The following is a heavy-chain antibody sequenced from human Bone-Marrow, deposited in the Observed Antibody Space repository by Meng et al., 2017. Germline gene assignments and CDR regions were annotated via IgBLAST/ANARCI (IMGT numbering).Heavy chain of an antibody. J-gene: IGHJ5*02. D-gene: IGHD3-3*01. CDR1: GYTFTGYY. Sequence: ASVKVSCKASGYTFTGYYMHWVRQAPGQGLEWMGWINPNSGGTNYAQKFQGRVTMTRDTSISTAYMELSRLRSEDTAVYYCARESRSIFGVVSPVDWFDPWGQGTLVTVSS. V-gene: IGHV1-2*02. CDR3: ARESRSIFGVVSPVDWFDP. CDR2: INPNSGGT.